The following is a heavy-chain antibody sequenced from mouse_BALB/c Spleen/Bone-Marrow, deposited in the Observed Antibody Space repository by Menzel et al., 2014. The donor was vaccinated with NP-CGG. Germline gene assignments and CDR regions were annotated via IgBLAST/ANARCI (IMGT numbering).Heavy chain of an antibody. V-gene: IGHV7-3*02. CDR2: IRNKANAYTT. J-gene: IGHJ3*01. CDR3: ARDGSWFAY. Sequence: EVMLVESGGGLVQPGGSLRLSCAPSGLTFTAYYISWVRQPPGKALEGLGFIRNKANAYTTEYSASVKGRFTISRDNSQSIIYIQMNTLRYEDRATYYCARDGSWFAYWGQGTLLTVSA. CDR1: GLTFTAYY.